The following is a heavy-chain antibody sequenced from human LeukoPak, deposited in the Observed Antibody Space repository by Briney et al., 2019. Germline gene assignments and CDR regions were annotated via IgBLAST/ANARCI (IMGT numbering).Heavy chain of an antibody. D-gene: IGHD3-3*01. CDR3: ALYDFWSGYSPDY. CDR1: GFTFSSYE. CDR2: ISSSGSTI. V-gene: IGHV3-48*03. J-gene: IGHJ4*02. Sequence: PGGSLRLSCAASGFTFSSYEMNWVRQAPGKGLEWVSYISSSGSTIYYADSVKGRFTISRGNAKNSLYLQMNSLRAEDTAVYYCALYDFWSGYSPDYWGQGTLVTVSS.